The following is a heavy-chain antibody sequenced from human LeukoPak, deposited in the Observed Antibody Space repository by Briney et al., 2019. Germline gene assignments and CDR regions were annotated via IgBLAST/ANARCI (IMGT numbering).Heavy chain of an antibody. CDR1: GFTFSSYW. Sequence: GGSLRLSCAASGFTFSSYWMSWVRQAPGKGLEWVSSISSSSSYIYYADSVKGRFTISRDNAGNSLYLQMNSLRAEDTAVYYCARDLVRIAAAGYYFDYWGQGTLVTVSS. CDR2: ISSSSSYI. J-gene: IGHJ4*02. CDR3: ARDLVRIAAAGYYFDY. V-gene: IGHV3-21*01. D-gene: IGHD6-13*01.